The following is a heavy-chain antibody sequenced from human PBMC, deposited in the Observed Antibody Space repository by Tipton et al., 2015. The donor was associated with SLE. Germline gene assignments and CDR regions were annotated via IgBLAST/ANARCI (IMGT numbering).Heavy chain of an antibody. CDR3: ARGTSGYPDY. D-gene: IGHD3-3*01. Sequence: LRLSCTVSGGSISSSSYYWGWIRQPPGKGLEWIGSIYYSGSTYYNPSLKSRVTISVDTSKNQFSLKLSSVTAADTAAYYCARGTSGYPDYWGQGSLVTVST. V-gene: IGHV4-39*07. CDR2: IYYSGST. J-gene: IGHJ4*02. CDR1: GGSISSSSYY.